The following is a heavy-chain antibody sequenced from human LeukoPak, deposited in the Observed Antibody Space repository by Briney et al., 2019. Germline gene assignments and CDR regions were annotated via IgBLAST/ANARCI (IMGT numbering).Heavy chain of an antibody. Sequence: GGSLRLSCAASGFTFSSYAMSWVRQAPGKGLEWVSAISGSGGSTYYADSVKGRFTISRDNSKNTLYLQMNSLRAEDTAVYYCAKDVPGNQGGFFGVIIMPHYFHFWGQGTLVTVSS. J-gene: IGHJ4*02. V-gene: IGHV3-23*01. CDR2: ISGSGGST. CDR3: AKDVPGNQGGFFGVIIMPHYFHF. CDR1: GFTFSSYA. D-gene: IGHD3-3*01.